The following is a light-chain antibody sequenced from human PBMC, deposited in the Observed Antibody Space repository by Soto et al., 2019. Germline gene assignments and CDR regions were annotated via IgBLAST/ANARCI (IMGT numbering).Light chain of an antibody. V-gene: IGLV1-47*01. Sequence: QSVLTQPPSASGTPGQRVTISCSGSSSNIEINHVSWYQQLPGMAPKLLIYRNSQRPSGVPDRFSGSKSGTSASLAISGLRSEDEADYYCAAWDDSLSVPYYVFGTGTKLTVL. J-gene: IGLJ1*01. CDR1: SSNIEINH. CDR3: AAWDDSLSVPYYV. CDR2: RNS.